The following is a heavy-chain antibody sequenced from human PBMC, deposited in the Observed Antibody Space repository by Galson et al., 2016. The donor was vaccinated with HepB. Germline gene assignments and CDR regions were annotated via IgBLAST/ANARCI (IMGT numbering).Heavy chain of an antibody. D-gene: IGHD2-15*01. CDR2: IRGKSDGGTT. J-gene: IGHJ4*02. Sequence: SLRLSCAASGFTFTNAWMSWVRQAPGKGLEWVGRIRGKSDGGTTDYAAAVKGRFTISRDDSKNTLYLQMSSLTTEDTAVYYCTARAAKGGQGTRVTVSS. CDR3: TARAAK. CDR1: GFTFTNAW. V-gene: IGHV3-15*01.